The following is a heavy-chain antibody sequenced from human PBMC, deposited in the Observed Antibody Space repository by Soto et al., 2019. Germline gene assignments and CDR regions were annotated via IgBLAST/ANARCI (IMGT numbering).Heavy chain of an antibody. CDR2: LNDSGGT. V-gene: IGHV4-61*08. J-gene: IGHJ1*01. Sequence: ASETLSLTCTVSGGSVTSDEDYWSWIRQPPGKGLEWIGELNDSGGTNYNASLKSRVSISGDTSKNQFSLKLSFVTVADTAVYYCARGRGGVQHWGQGTLVTVSS. D-gene: IGHD3-10*01. CDR3: ARGRGGVQH. CDR1: GGSVTSDEDY.